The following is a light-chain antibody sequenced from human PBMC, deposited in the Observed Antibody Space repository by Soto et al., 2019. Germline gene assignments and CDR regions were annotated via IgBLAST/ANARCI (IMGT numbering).Light chain of an antibody. CDR1: QSISSW. J-gene: IGKJ1*01. CDR3: QQYDTYTT. CDR2: KAY. V-gene: IGKV1-5*03. Sequence: DIQMTQSPSTLSASVGDRVTITCRASQSISSWLAWYQQKPGKAPKLLIYKAYNLESGVPSRFSGSGSGTDFTITISSLQPDDFAIYYCQQYDTYTTFGQGTKVEIK.